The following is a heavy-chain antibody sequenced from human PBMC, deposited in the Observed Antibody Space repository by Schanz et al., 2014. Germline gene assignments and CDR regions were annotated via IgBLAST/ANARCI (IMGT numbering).Heavy chain of an antibody. Sequence: QVQLQESGPGLVKPSEILSLTCTVSGGSISSYYWSWIRQPPGKGLEWIGYMYYSGSTNYNPSLTRTFNNTVTTSKNQSSLKVNSVPPAHTAVDYSVRCGVGSGYRQQYYFDHWGQGTLVTVSS. CDR3: VRCGVGSGYRQQYYFDH. CDR1: GGSISSYY. CDR2: MYYSGST. J-gene: IGHJ4*02. V-gene: IGHV4-59*12. D-gene: IGHD3-3*01.